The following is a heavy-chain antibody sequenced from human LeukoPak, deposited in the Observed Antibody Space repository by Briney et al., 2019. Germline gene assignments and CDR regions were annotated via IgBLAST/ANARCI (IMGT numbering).Heavy chain of an antibody. CDR1: GGSFSGCY. D-gene: IGHD2-8*01. V-gene: IGHV4-34*01. Sequence: SETLSLTCDVYGGSFSGCYWSWIRQPPGKGLEWIGEVNHSGSTNYNPSLKSRVTISVDTSKNQFSLKLSSVTATDTAVYYCARGGWGSVLMVYAKNRDYYMDVWGKGTTVTVSS. J-gene: IGHJ6*03. CDR2: VNHSGST. CDR3: ARGGWGSVLMVYAKNRDYYMDV.